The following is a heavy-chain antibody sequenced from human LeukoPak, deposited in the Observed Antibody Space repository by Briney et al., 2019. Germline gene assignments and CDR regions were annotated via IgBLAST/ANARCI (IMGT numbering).Heavy chain of an antibody. Sequence: ASVNVSCKASGYTFTNYGISWVRQAPGQGLEWMGRINSKDENTNYAQNFQGRVSMTTDTSTTTAYMELRSLRSDDTAVYYCVRDWGSMKGITDYWGQGTLVTVSS. CDR3: VRDWGSMKGITDY. J-gene: IGHJ4*02. CDR1: GYTFTNYG. CDR2: INSKDENT. V-gene: IGHV1-18*01. D-gene: IGHD2/OR15-2a*01.